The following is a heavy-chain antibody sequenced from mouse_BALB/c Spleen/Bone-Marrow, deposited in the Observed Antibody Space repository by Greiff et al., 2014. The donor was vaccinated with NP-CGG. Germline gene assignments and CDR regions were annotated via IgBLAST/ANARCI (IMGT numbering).Heavy chain of an antibody. D-gene: IGHD1-1*01. J-gene: IGHJ2*01. Sequence: VQLQQSGAELVKPGAPVKLSCTASGFNIKDTYMHWVKQRPEQGLEWIGRIDPANGNTKYDPKFQGKATITADTSPNTAYLQLSSLTSEDTAVYYCARYYYGSSYFDYWGQGTTLTVSS. V-gene: IGHV14-3*02. CDR2: IDPANGNT. CDR1: GFNIKDTY. CDR3: ARYYYGSSYFDY.